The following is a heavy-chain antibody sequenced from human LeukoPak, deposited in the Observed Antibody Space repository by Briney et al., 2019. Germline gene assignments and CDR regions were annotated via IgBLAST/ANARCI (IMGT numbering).Heavy chain of an antibody. J-gene: IGHJ3*02. D-gene: IGHD5-18*01. CDR1: GFTVSSNY. CDR2: IYSGGSA. Sequence: GGSLRLSCAASGFTVSSNYMSWVRQAPGKGLEWVSVIYSGGSAYYADSVKGRFTISRDNSKSTLYIQMNSLRADDTAVYYCAGVDAAMPDAFDIWGQGTTVTVSS. V-gene: IGHV3-53*05. CDR3: AGVDAAMPDAFDI.